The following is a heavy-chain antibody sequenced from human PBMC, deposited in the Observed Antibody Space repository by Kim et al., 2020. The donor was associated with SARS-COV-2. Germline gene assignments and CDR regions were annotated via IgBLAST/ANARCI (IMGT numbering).Heavy chain of an antibody. CDR2: INSDGSST. D-gene: IGHD6-19*01. CDR1: GFTFSSYW. J-gene: IGHJ4*02. V-gene: IGHV3-74*01. CDR3: AGDWEAVAGFYSFAY. Sequence: GGSLRLSCAASGFTFSSYWMHWVRQAPGKGLVWVSRINSDGSSTSYADSVKGRFTISRDNAKNTLYLQMNSLRAEDTAVYYCAGDWEAVAGFYSFAYWGQGTLVTVSS.